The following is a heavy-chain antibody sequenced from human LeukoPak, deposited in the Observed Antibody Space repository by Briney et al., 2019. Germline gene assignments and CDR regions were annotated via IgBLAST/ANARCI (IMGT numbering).Heavy chain of an antibody. CDR2: IYHSGST. D-gene: IGHD3-10*01. CDR1: GYSISSGYY. J-gene: IGHJ4*02. V-gene: IGHV4-38-2*02. CDR3: ARAVGSGSYSFDY. Sequence: SETLSLTCTVSGYSISSGYYWGWIRQPPGKGLEWIGSIYHSGSTYYNPSLKSRVTISVGTSKNQFSLKLSSVTAADTAVYYCARAVGSGSYSFDYWGQGTLVTVSS.